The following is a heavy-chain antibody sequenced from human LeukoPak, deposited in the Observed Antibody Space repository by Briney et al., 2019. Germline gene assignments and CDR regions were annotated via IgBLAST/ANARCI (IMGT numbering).Heavy chain of an antibody. CDR2: TRSKAYGGTT. V-gene: IGHV3-49*04. CDR3: ASMVRGVIFDY. CDR1: GSTFGDYA. Sequence: PGGSLRLSCTASGSTFGDYAMSWVRQAPGKGLEWVGFTRSKAYGGTTEYAASVKGRFTISRDDSKSIAYLQMNSLKTEDTAVYYCASMVRGVIFDYWGQGTLVTVSS. D-gene: IGHD3-10*01. J-gene: IGHJ4*02.